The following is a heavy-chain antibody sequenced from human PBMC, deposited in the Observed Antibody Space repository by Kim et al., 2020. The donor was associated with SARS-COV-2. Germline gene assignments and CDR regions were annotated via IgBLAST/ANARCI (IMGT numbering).Heavy chain of an antibody. V-gene: IGHV3-48*03. J-gene: IGHJ4*02. Sequence: YVDCVKGRFTMTRDNAKNSLYLQMNRLRTEDTAIYCCAALDSVQVPGGIWGQGTLVTVSS. CDR3: AALDSVQVPGGI. D-gene: IGHD3-10*01.